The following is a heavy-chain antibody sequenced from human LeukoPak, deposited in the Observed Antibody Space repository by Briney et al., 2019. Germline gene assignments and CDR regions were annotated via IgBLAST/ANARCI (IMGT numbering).Heavy chain of an antibody. J-gene: IGHJ4*02. CDR2: ISSSSSYI. CDR3: ARDLQSGYGRFDY. D-gene: IGHD5-12*01. CDR1: GFTFSSYS. Sequence: PGGSLRLSCAASGFTFSSYSMNWVRQAPGKGLEWVSSISSSSSYIYYADSVKGRFTISRDNAKNSLYLQMNSLRAEDTAVYYCARDLQSGYGRFDYWGQGTLVTVSS. V-gene: IGHV3-21*01.